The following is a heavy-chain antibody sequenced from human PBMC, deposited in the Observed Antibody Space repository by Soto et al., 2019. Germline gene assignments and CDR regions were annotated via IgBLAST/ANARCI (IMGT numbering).Heavy chain of an antibody. CDR3: AQNFDY. V-gene: IGHV3-23*01. J-gene: IGHJ4*02. CDR2: ISADGART. Sequence: GGSLRLSCAASGFTFSSYSMTWVRQGPEKGLEWVSEISADGARTYYADSVKGRFTVSRDNSKNTVYLQMNSLRAEDTAVYYCAQNFDYWGQGTLVTVSS. CDR1: GFTFSSYS.